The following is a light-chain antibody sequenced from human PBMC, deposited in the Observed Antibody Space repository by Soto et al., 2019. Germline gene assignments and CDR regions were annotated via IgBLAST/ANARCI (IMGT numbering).Light chain of an antibody. J-gene: IGKJ1*01. CDR2: CAS. CDR3: QQYGSSGT. CDR1: QIVSSN. Sequence: EIVLTQSPGTLSLSPGERATLSCRASQIVSSNLAWYHQKAGQAPGLLVYCASKRATGIPDRFSGSVSGTDLTLPIRRLGPEDFAVYYCQQYGSSGTFGQGTKVDIK. V-gene: IGKV3-20*01.